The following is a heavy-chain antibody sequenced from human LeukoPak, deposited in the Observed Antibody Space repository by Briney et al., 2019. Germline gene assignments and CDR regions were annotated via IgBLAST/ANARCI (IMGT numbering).Heavy chain of an antibody. CDR3: ARDPIGYYYGSGSYYND. V-gene: IGHV4-59*12. J-gene: IGHJ4*02. Sequence: SETLSLTCTVSGGSIRSYYWSWIRQPPGKGLEWIGYIYYSGSTNYNPSLKSRVTISVDTSKNQFSLKLSSVTAADTAVYYCARDPIGYYYGSGSYYNDWGQGTLVTVSS. D-gene: IGHD3-10*01. CDR2: IYYSGST. CDR1: GGSIRSYY.